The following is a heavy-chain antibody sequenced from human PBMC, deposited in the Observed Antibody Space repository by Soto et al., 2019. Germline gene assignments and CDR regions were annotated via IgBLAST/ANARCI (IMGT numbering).Heavy chain of an antibody. CDR1: GYTYTSNG. CDR3: ARRPPYSGSYLDDY. V-gene: IGHV1-18*01. CDR2: ISAYNGNT. J-gene: IGHJ4*02. D-gene: IGHD1-26*01. Sequence: ASVKLSCKDSGYTYTSNGISWVRQAPGQGLEWMGWISAYNGNTNYAQKLQGRVTMTTDTSTSTAYMELRSLRSDDTAVYYCARRPPYSGSYLDDYWGQGTLVTVSS.